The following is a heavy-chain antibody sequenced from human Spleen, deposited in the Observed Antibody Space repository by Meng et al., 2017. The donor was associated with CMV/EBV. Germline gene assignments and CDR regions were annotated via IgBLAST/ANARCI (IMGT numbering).Heavy chain of an antibody. V-gene: IGHV3-21*06. CDR3: ARDRGLRGYYFDY. D-gene: IGHD4-17*01. J-gene: IGHJ4*02. Sequence: GESLKISCAASGFIFNTYNMMWVRQPPGKGLEWVSSISSSSSYIYYAASLEGRFTISRDNAKNSLILQMDSLRVEDTAVYYCARDRGLRGYYFDYWGQGTLVTVSS. CDR2: ISSSSSYI. CDR1: GFIFNTYN.